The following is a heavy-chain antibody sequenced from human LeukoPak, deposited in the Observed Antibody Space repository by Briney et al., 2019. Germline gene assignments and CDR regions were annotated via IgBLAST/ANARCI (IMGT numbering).Heavy chain of an antibody. CDR2: IIPIFGTA. D-gene: IGHD6-6*01. V-gene: IGHV1-69*05. J-gene: IGHJ4*02. CDR1: GGTFSSYA. Sequence: RASVKVSCKASGGTFSSYAISWVRQAPGQGLEWMGGIIPIFGTANYAQKFQGRVTITTDESTSTAYMELSSLRSEDTAVYYCAREGPSIAAPQYFDYWGQGTLVTVSS. CDR3: AREGPSIAAPQYFDY.